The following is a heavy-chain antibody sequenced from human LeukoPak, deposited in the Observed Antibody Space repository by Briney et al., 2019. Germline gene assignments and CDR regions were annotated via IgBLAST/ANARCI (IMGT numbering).Heavy chain of an antibody. Sequence: GGSLRLSCAASGFTFSSYSMNWVRQAPGKGLEWVSAISGSGGSTYYADSVKGRFTISRDNSKNTLYLQMNSLRAEDTAVYYCAKLVAARRRWFDPWGQGTLVTVSS. CDR1: GFTFSSYS. CDR2: ISGSGGST. V-gene: IGHV3-23*01. CDR3: AKLVAARRRWFDP. J-gene: IGHJ5*02. D-gene: IGHD6-6*01.